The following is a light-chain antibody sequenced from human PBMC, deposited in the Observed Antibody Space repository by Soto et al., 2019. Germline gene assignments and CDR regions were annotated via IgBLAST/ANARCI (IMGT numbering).Light chain of an antibody. V-gene: IGLV1-40*01. Sequence: QTVVTQPPSMSGAPGQRVTISCTGSSSNIGAGYDVHWYQQLPGTAPKLLIYGNSNRPSGVPDRFSGSKSGTSASLAITGLQAEDEADYYCQSYDSSWVFGGGTQLTVL. J-gene: IGLJ3*02. CDR1: SSNIGAGYD. CDR2: GNS. CDR3: QSYDSSWV.